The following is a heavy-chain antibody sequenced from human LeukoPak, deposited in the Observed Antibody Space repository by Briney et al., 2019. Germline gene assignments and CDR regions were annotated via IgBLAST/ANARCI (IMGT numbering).Heavy chain of an antibody. CDR3: TRNHITATGIFDL. CDR2: TYYRSKWNF. J-gene: IGHJ4*02. Sequence: SQTLSLTCAISGDSVSSSIAAWNWIRQSPSRGLEWLGRTYYRSKWNFDYAVSARSRITISPDTSKNHFSLQLNSVTPEDTAVYYCTRNHITATGIFDLWGQGTLVTVSS. D-gene: IGHD6-13*01. CDR1: GDSVSSSIAA. V-gene: IGHV6-1*01.